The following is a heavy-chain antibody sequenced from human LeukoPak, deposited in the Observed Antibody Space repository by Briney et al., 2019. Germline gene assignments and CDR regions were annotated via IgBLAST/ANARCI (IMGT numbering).Heavy chain of an antibody. Sequence: NPSETLSLTCTVSGGSISSSSYYWGWIRQPPGKGLEWIGSIYYSGSTYYNPSLKSRVTISVDTSKNQFSLKLSSVTAADTAVYYCARRFPTYYYGSGSYDYWGQGTLVTVSS. J-gene: IGHJ4*02. CDR1: GGSISSSSYY. V-gene: IGHV4-39*01. CDR2: IYYSGST. CDR3: ARRFPTYYYGSGSYDY. D-gene: IGHD3-10*01.